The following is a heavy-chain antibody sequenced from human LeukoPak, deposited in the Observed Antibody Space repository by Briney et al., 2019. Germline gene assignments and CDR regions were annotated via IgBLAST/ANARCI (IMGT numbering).Heavy chain of an antibody. D-gene: IGHD5-18*01. Sequence: GGSLRHSCAASGFDFNDFAMTWVRQAPGKGLEWVSSMSGSGDTTEYAASVKGRFTISRDNAKKTLYLEMNSLKTEDTAVYYCARVDTATVTYYFDYWGQGTLVTVSS. CDR2: MSGSGDTT. CDR3: ARVDTATVTYYFDY. V-gene: IGHV3-23*01. CDR1: GFDFNDFA. J-gene: IGHJ4*02.